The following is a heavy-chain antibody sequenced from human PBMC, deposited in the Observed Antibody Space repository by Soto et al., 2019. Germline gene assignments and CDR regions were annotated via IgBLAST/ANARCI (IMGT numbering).Heavy chain of an antibody. CDR3: ARSQGSSTSLEIYYYYYYGMDV. D-gene: IGHD2-2*01. V-gene: IGHV1-69*01. CDR2: IIPSSDTT. CDR1: GGTFSSYA. Sequence: QVQLVQSGAEVKKPGSSVKVSCKASGGTFSSYAISWVRQAPGQGLEWMGGIIPSSDTTNYAQKFQDRVTITADESTSTAYMELSSLRSEDTAVYYCARSQGSSTSLEIYYYYYYGMDVWGQGTTVTVSS. J-gene: IGHJ6*02.